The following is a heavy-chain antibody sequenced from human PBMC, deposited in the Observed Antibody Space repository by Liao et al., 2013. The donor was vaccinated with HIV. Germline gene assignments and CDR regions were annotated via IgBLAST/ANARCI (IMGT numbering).Heavy chain of an antibody. J-gene: IGHJ3*02. D-gene: IGHD7-27*01. CDR1: GGSFSGYY. CDR3: ARGGNWGDAFDI. Sequence: QVQLQQWGAGLLKPSETLSLTCAVYGGSFSGYYWSWIRQPPGKGLEWIGEINHSGSTNYNPSLKSRVTISVDTSKNQFSLKLSSVTAADTAVYYCARGGNWGDAFDIWGQGTMVTVSS. V-gene: IGHV4-34*01. CDR2: INHSGST.